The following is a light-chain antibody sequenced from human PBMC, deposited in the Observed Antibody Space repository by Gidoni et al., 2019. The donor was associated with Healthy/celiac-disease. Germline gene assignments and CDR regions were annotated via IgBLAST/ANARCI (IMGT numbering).Light chain of an antibody. CDR1: QGISSY. J-gene: IGKJ1*01. CDR3: QQRNSYPRT. CDR2: TAS. V-gene: IGKV1-9*01. Sequence: DNQLPQSPSFRSASVGDRVTITCRASQGISSYLAWYQQKPGKAPKLLIYTASTLQSGVPSRFSGSGSGTEFTLTISSLQPEDFATYYCQQRNSYPRTFGQXTKVEIK.